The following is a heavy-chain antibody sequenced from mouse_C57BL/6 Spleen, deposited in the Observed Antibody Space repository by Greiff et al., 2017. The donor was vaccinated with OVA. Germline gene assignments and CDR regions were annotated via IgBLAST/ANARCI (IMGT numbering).Heavy chain of an antibody. J-gene: IGHJ4*01. D-gene: IGHD1-1*01. Sequence: QVQLQQSGPGLVAPSQSLSITCTVSGFSLTSYGVDWVRQSPGKGLEWLGVIWGVGSTNYNSALKSRLSISKDNSKSQVFLKMNSLQTDDTAMYYCATRYGSSGDYAMDYWGQGTSVTVSS. CDR2: IWGVGST. V-gene: IGHV2-6*01. CDR3: ATRYGSSGDYAMDY. CDR1: GFSLTSYG.